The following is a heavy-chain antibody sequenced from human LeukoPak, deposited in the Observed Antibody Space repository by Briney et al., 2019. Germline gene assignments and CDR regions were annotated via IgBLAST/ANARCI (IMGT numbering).Heavy chain of an antibody. J-gene: IGHJ4*02. Sequence: GGSLRLSCTASGFTFSTYWISWVRQSPGKGRVCGALINGVGSTTTHANSVKVRLTTSRNNAKITAYLQMNSLRAEDTAVYFCARDYAGSLDYWGQGTLVTVSA. CDR2: INGVGSTT. CDR3: ARDYAGSLDY. D-gene: IGHD3-10*01. CDR1: GFTFSTYW. V-gene: IGHV3-74*03.